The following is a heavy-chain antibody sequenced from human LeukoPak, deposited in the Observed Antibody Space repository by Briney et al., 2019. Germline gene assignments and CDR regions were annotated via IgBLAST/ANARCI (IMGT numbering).Heavy chain of an antibody. J-gene: IGHJ6*02. V-gene: IGHV1-69*04. Sequence: SVKVSCKASGGTFSSYAISWVRQAPGQGLEWMGRIIPILGIANYAQKFQGRVTITADKSTSTAYMELSSLRSEDTAVYYCARWRYSSGWYYYGMDVWGQGTTVTVS. CDR1: GGTFSSYA. D-gene: IGHD6-19*01. CDR2: IIPILGIA. CDR3: ARWRYSSGWYYYGMDV.